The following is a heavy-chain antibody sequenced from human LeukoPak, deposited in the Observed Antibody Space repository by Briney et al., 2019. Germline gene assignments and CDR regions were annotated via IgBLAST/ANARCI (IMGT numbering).Heavy chain of an antibody. CDR2: IYSGGST. J-gene: IGHJ5*02. V-gene: IGHV3-53*04. D-gene: IGHD4-17*01. CDR1: GFTVSSNY. CDR3: ARAYGDYDGWFDP. Sequence: GGSLRLSCAAYGFTVSSNYMSWVRQAPGKGLEWVSVIYSGGSTYYADSVKGRFTISRHNSKNTLYLQMNSLRAEDTAVYYCARAYGDYDGWFDPWGQGTLVTVSS.